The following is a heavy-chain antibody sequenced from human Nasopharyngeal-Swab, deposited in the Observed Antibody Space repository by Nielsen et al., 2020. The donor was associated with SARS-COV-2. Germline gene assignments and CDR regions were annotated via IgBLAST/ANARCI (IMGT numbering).Heavy chain of an antibody. CDR2: IYYSGST. CDR3: AREMVRGVIIR. CDR1: GGSISSYY. J-gene: IGHJ4*02. D-gene: IGHD3-10*01. Sequence: SETLSLTCAVYGGSISSYYWSWIRQPPGKGLEWIGYIYYSGSTNYNPSLKSRVTISVDTSKNQFSLKLSSVTAADTAVYYCAREMVRGVIIRWGQGTLVTVSS. V-gene: IGHV4-59*01.